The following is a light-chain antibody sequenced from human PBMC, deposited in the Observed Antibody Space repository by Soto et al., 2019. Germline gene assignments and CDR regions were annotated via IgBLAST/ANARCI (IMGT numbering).Light chain of an antibody. V-gene: IGLV1-40*01. CDR3: QSYDRLSGWV. CDR1: SSNIGAGYD. J-gene: IGLJ2*01. CDR2: GTT. Sequence: QSVLTQPPSVSGAPGQRVTISCAGTSSNIGAGYDVHWYQQLPGTAPKLLIYGTTNRPSGVPDRLSASKSGTSASLAIAGLQAEDEADYYCQSYDRLSGWVFGGGTKVTVL.